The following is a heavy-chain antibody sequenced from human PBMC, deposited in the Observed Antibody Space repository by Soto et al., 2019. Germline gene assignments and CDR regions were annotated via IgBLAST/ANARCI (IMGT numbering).Heavy chain of an antibody. CDR2: INYSGST. CDR3: ASGDYGDYFQYFQH. D-gene: IGHD4-17*01. Sequence: EILSLTCTVSGGSVISGSYCWSWIRQPPGKGLEWIGDINYSGSTNYNPSLKSRVTISVDTSKNQFSLKLSSVTAADTAVYYCASGDYGDYFQYFQHWGQGTLVTVSS. CDR1: GGSVISGSYC. J-gene: IGHJ1*01. V-gene: IGHV4-61*01.